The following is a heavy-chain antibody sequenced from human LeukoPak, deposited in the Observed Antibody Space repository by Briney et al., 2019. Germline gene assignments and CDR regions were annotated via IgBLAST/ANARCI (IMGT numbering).Heavy chain of an antibody. D-gene: IGHD1-1*01. CDR2: IYYSGST. CDR1: GGSISSGDYY. CDR3: ARTEQGGPNWFDP. J-gene: IGHJ5*02. Sequence: SETLSVTCTVSGGSISSGDYYWSWIRQPPGKGLEWIGYIYYSGSTYYNPSLKSRVTISVDTSKNQFSLKLSSVTAADTAVYYCARTEQGGPNWFDPWGQGTLVTVSS. V-gene: IGHV4-30-4*01.